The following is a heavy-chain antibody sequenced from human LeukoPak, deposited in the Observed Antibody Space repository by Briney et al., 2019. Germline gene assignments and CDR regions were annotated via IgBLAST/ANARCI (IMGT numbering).Heavy chain of an antibody. D-gene: IGHD4-17*01. J-gene: IGHJ4*02. Sequence: GGSLRLSCAASGLTFSNNAMTWVRQAPGKGLEWVSAISTNGDRTYYTDSVKGRFTISRDNSKNTVYLQMNSLRPDDTAVYYCAKEIRPNDYWGQGTLVTVSS. CDR1: GLTFSNNA. CDR2: ISTNGDRT. V-gene: IGHV3-23*01. CDR3: AKEIRPNDY.